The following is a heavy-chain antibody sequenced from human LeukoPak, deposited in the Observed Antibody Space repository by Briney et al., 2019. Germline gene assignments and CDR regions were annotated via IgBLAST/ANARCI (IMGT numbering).Heavy chain of an antibody. CDR3: ARSKGFLRFNP. V-gene: IGHV4-59*01. CDR1: GGSISSYY. CDR2: IYYSGST. J-gene: IGHJ5*02. Sequence: PSETLSLTCTVSGGSISSYYWSWIRQPPGKGLEWIAYIYYSGSTNYNPSLKSRVFISVDTSKNQFSLRLSSVTAADTAVYYCARSKGFLRFNPWGQGTLVTVSS. D-gene: IGHD3-3*01.